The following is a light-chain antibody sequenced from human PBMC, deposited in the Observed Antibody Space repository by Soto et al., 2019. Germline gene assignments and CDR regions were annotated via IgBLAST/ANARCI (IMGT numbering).Light chain of an antibody. CDR2: AAS. Sequence: DIQLTQSPSFLSASVGDRVTITCRASQGISSYLAWYQQKPGKAPKLLIYAASTLQSGVPSRFSGSGSGTEFTLTISSLQPEDFATYYCQQLNSYPPHFGPWTKVDIK. V-gene: IGKV1-9*01. J-gene: IGKJ3*01. CDR1: QGISSY. CDR3: QQLNSYPPH.